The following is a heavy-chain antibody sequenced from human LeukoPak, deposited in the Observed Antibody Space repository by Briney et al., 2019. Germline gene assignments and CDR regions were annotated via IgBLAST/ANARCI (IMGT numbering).Heavy chain of an antibody. J-gene: IGHJ4*02. D-gene: IGHD5-18*01. V-gene: IGHV3-9*01. CDR1: GFTFDDYA. Sequence: SLRLSCAASGFTFDDYAMHWVRQAPGKGLEWVSGISWNSGSIGYADSVKGRFTISRDNAKNSLYLQMNSLRAEDTALYYCAKEQHSYGQYFDYWGQGTLVTVSS. CDR3: AKEQHSYGQYFDY. CDR2: ISWNSGSI.